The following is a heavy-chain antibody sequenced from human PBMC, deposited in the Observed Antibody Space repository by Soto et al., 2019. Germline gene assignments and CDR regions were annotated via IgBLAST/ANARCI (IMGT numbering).Heavy chain of an antibody. CDR2: ISYDGSNK. V-gene: IGHV3-30-3*01. CDR3: ARETLPYESLLYRPPYYYYGMDV. Sequence: PGGSLRLSCAASGFTFSSYAMHWVRQAPGKGLEWVAVISYDGSNKYYADSVKGRFTISRDNSKNTLYLQMNSLRAEDTAVYYCARETLPYESLLYRPPYYYYGMDVWGQGTTVNVSS. CDR1: GFTFSSYA. J-gene: IGHJ6*02. D-gene: IGHD3-3*01.